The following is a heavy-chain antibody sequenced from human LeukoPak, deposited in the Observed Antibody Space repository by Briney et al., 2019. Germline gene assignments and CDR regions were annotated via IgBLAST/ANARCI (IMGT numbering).Heavy chain of an antibody. CDR1: GFTFSSYS. J-gene: IGHJ4*02. CDR2: ISSSSSTI. CDR3: ARGGSSWYRRFDY. Sequence: GGSLRLSCAASGFTFSSYSMNWVRQAPGKGLEWVSYISSSSSTIYYADSVKGRFTISRDNAKNSLYLQMNSLRAEDTAVYYCARGGSSWYRRFDYWGQGTQVTVSS. V-gene: IGHV3-48*01. D-gene: IGHD6-13*01.